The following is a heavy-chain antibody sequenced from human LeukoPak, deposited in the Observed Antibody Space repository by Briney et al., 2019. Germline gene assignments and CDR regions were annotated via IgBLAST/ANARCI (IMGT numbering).Heavy chain of an antibody. V-gene: IGHV4-61*02. CDR2: IYTSGST. Sequence: SETLSLTCTVSGASISSGSYFWSWIRQPAGKGLEWIGRIYTSGSTNYNPSLKSRVTISVDTSKNQFSLKLRPVTAADTAVYYCARALCINGICEWFDPWDQGTLVTVSS. CDR3: ARALCINGICEWFDP. J-gene: IGHJ5*02. CDR1: GASISSGSYF. D-gene: IGHD2-8*01.